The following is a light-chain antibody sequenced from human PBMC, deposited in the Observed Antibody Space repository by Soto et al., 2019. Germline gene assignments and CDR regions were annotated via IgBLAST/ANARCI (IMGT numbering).Light chain of an antibody. CDR1: QTVSRY. CDR2: AAS. J-gene: IGKJ1*01. V-gene: IGKV1-39*01. CDR3: QQYGSSLWT. Sequence: IQMTQSPRSRSASVGDTVTITCRASQTVSRYLNWYQQTSGTAPKLLIYAASTLHTGVPSRFSGRGSGTDFTLTINRLEPEDFVVYYCQQYGSSLWTFGQGTKVDI.